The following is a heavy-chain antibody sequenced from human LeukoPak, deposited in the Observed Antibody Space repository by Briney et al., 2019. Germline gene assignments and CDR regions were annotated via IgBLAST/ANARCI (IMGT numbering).Heavy chain of an antibody. Sequence: GGSLRLSCAASGFTFGSSSMSWVRQSPGQGLQWVANINHDGTETYYVDSVKGRFTISRDNAKSSLSLQMDSLRADDSALYYCATRKCLGCQLFYLDYWDQGSLVTVSS. D-gene: IGHD3-16*01. CDR1: GFTFGSSS. CDR3: ATRKCLGCQLFYLDY. J-gene: IGHJ4*02. V-gene: IGHV3-7*01. CDR2: INHDGTET.